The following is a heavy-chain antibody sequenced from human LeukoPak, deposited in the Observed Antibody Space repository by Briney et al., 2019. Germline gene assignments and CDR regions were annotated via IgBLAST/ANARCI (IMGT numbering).Heavy chain of an antibody. Sequence: SETLSLTCTVSGGSISSSSYYWGWIRQPPGKGLEWIGSIYYSGSTYYNPSLKSRVTISVDTSKNQFSLKLSSVTAADTAVYYCARSSHGVFYYYYVDVWGKGTTVTVSS. CDR1: GGSISSSSYY. V-gene: IGHV4-39*01. CDR3: ARSSHGVFYYYYVDV. D-gene: IGHD4-17*01. CDR2: IYYSGST. J-gene: IGHJ6*03.